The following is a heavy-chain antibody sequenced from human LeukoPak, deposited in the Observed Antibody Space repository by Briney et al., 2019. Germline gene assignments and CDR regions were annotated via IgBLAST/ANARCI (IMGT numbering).Heavy chain of an antibody. V-gene: IGHV4-59*01. CDR2: IYYSGST. D-gene: IGHD5-18*01. Sequence: SETLSLTCTVPGGPISSYYWSWIRQPPGKGLEWIGYIYYSGSTNYNPSPKSRVTISVDTSKNQFSLKLSSVTAADTAVYYCARGYSYGYSGNYFDYWGQGTLVTVSS. CDR3: ARGYSYGYSGNYFDY. CDR1: GGPISSYY. J-gene: IGHJ4*02.